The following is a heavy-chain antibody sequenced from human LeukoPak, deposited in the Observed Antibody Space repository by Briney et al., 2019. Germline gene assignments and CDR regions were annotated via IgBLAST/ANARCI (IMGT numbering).Heavy chain of an antibody. J-gene: IGHJ5*02. Sequence: SETLSLTCTVSGYSISSGYYWGWIRQPPGKGLEWIGSIYHSGSTYYNPSLKSRVTISVDTSKRQFFLQLTSVTAADTAVYYCARAAQEGQNWFDPWGQGTLVTVSS. CDR2: IYHSGST. V-gene: IGHV4-38-2*02. CDR3: ARAAQEGQNWFDP. CDR1: GYSISSGYY. D-gene: IGHD6-13*01.